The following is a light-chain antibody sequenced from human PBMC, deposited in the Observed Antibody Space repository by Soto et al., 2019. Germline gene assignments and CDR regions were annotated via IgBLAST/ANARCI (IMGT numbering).Light chain of an antibody. CDR2: GAS. Sequence: EIVLTQSPGTLSLSPGERATLSCRASQSVGRNYLAWYQQKPGQAPRLLIYGASSRATGIPDRFSGSGSGQDFTLTFSRLAPEDFAVYYCQQYASSPLTFGGGTRVEIK. CDR3: QQYASSPLT. J-gene: IGKJ4*01. CDR1: QSVGRNY. V-gene: IGKV3-20*01.